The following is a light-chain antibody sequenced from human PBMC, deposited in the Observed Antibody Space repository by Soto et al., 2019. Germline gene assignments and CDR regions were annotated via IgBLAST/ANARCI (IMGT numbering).Light chain of an antibody. CDR1: SSNIGSNT. V-gene: IGLV1-44*01. J-gene: IGLJ1*01. Sequence: QSVLSQPPSASGTPGQRVTISCSGSSSNIGSNTVSWYQQFPGTAPKLLIYFNIQRPSGVPDRFSGSKSGTSASLAISGLQSDDEPDYHCAAWDASLNGYVFGTGTKVTVL. CDR3: AAWDASLNGYV. CDR2: FNI.